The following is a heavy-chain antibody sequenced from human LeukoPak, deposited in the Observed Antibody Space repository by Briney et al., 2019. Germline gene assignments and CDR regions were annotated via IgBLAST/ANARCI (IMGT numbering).Heavy chain of an antibody. CDR3: ARDRRNSLTGLVC. CDR1: GYTFTGYY. CDR2: INPNSGGT. V-gene: IGHV1-2*06. Sequence: GASVKDSCKASGYTFTGYYMHWVRQAPGQGLEWMGRINPNSGGTNYAQKFQGRVTMTRDTSISTAYMGLSRLRSDDTAVYYCARDRRNSLTGLVCGGQGTPVTVSS. D-gene: IGHD3-9*01. J-gene: IGHJ4*02.